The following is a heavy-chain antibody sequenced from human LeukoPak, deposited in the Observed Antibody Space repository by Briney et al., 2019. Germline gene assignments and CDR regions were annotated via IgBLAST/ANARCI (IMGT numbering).Heavy chain of an antibody. D-gene: IGHD3-3*01. J-gene: IGHJ4*02. Sequence: LRLSCAASGFTFGSYAMSWVRQPPGKGLEWIGEINHSGSPNNNPSLKSRVSISFDTSKNQFSLKLTSVTAADTAVYYCGSRRTAMFGVIKGPIDYWGQGTLVTVSS. CDR1: GFTFGSYA. CDR2: INHSGSP. CDR3: GSRRTAMFGVIKGPIDY. V-gene: IGHV4-34*01.